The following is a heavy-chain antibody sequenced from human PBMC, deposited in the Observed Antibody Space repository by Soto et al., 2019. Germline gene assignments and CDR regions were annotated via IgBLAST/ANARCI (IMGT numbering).Heavy chain of an antibody. CDR3: AREAASSGWYDS. CDR2: IKQDGSEK. Sequence: EVQLVESGGRLVQPGGSLRLSCAVSGLTFHSYWMSWVRQAPGKGLEWVAHIKQDGSEKYYVDSVKGRFTISRDNAKNSLYLEMDSLRSEVTGVYYCAREAASSGWYDSWGQGTLVTVSS. CDR1: GLTFHSYW. D-gene: IGHD6-19*01. V-gene: IGHV3-7*01. J-gene: IGHJ5*01.